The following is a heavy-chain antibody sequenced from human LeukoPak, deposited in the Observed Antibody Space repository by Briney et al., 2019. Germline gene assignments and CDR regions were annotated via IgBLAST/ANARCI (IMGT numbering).Heavy chain of an antibody. CDR2: ISIYNGNT. D-gene: IGHD3-16*01. V-gene: IGHV1-18*04. J-gene: IGHJ4*02. CDR1: GYTFTSYY. Sequence: ASVKVSCKASGYTFTSYYMHWVRQAPGQGLEWMGWISIYNGNTNYVQKLQGRVTMTTDTSTSTAYMELRSLRFDDTAVYYCARAVVYDNVWGSYPTDYWGQGTLVTVSS. CDR3: ARAVVYDNVWGSYPTDY.